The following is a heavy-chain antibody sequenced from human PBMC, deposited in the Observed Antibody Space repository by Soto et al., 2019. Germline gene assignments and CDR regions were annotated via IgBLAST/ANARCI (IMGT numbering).Heavy chain of an antibody. D-gene: IGHD6-19*01. V-gene: IGHV4-59*01. J-gene: IGHJ4*02. CDR1: GGSITSYY. Sequence: QVQLQESGPGLVKPSETLFLTCTVSGGSITSYYWSWIRQPPGKGLEWIGHIYYSGSTNYNPSLKSRVTISVDTSKNQFSLRLSSVTAADTAVYYCAKVGSGWTGGTDYWGQGTLVTVSS. CDR3: AKVGSGWTGGTDY. CDR2: IYYSGST.